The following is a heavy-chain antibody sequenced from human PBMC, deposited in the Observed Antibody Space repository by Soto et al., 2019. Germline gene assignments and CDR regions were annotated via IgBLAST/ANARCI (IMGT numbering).Heavy chain of an antibody. J-gene: IGHJ4*02. CDR2: ITDTGDST. CDR1: GFSFRNAW. Sequence: QPGGSLRLSCAASGFSFRNAWMSWVRQAPGKGLEWVSAITDTGDSTYYADSVKGRFNISRDNSKNTLFLQMNSLSAEDTAIYYCAKDLGYSYGYWVGYWGQGTLVTVSS. D-gene: IGHD5-18*01. CDR3: AKDLGYSYGYWVGY. V-gene: IGHV3-23*01.